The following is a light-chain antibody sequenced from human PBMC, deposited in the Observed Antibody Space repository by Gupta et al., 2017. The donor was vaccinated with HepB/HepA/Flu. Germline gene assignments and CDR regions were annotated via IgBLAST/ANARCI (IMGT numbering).Light chain of an antibody. CDR3: QAWDSSNVV. Sequence: SYELTQPPSVSVSPGQTASSTCSRDKLGDKYACWYQQKPGQSPVLVIYQDSKRPSGIPERFSGANSGNKATLTISGTQAMDEADDYCQAWDSSNVVFGGGTKLTVL. V-gene: IGLV3-1*01. CDR1: KLGDKY. CDR2: QDS. J-gene: IGLJ2*01.